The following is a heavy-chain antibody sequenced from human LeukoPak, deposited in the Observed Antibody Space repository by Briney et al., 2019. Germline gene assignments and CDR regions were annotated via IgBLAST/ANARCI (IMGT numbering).Heavy chain of an antibody. CDR2: VYDSGST. CDR1: GGSISSSSYF. V-gene: IGHV4-39*01. CDR3: ARLPPTESSGWGRPFDY. D-gene: IGHD6-19*01. Sequence: SETLSLTCTVSGGSISSSSYFWGWIRQPPGKGLEWIGSVYDSGSTYYNPSPKSRVTISVDTSKNQFSLKLSSVTAADTAVFYCARLPPTESSGWGRPFDYWGQGTLVTVSS. J-gene: IGHJ4*02.